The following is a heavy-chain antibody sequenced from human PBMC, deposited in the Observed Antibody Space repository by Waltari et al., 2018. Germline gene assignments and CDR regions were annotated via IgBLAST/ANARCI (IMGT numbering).Heavy chain of an antibody. J-gene: IGHJ5*02. V-gene: IGHV4-34*01. CDR1: GGSFSGYY. CDR3: ARQQSYYDSSGYYRPYNWFDP. CDR2: INHSGST. D-gene: IGHD3-22*01. Sequence: QVQLQQWGAGLLKPSETLSLTCAVYGGSFSGYYWSWIRQPPGKGLEWIGEINHSGSTNSNPSLKSRVTISVDTSKNQFSLKLSSVTAADTAMYYCARQQSYYDSSGYYRPYNWFDPWGQGTLVTVSS.